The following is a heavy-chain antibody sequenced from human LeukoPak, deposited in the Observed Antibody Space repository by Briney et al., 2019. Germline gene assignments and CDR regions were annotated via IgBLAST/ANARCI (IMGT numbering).Heavy chain of an antibody. D-gene: IGHD2-2*01. V-gene: IGHV3-48*04. CDR1: GFTFNNFG. CDR3: ARNLPAADY. Sequence: PGGSLRLSCEASGFTFNNFGMHWVRQAPGKGLEWISYISNTGSVIYYADSVKGRFTISRDNAKNSLYLQMNSLRAEDTAVYYCARNLPAADYWGQGTLVTVSS. CDR2: ISNTGSVI. J-gene: IGHJ4*02.